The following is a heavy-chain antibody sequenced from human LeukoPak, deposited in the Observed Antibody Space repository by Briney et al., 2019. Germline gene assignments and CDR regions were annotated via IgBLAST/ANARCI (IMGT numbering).Heavy chain of an antibody. J-gene: IGHJ4*02. CDR3: AGDYSGYEIDY. D-gene: IGHD5-12*01. Sequence: SGGSLRLSCAASGFTFGSYAMHWVRQAPGKGLEWVAVILFDGTNKRYADSVKGRFTISRHNSRNTLSLQMDSLRVEGTAVYYCAGDYSGYEIDYWGQGTLVTVSS. CDR2: ILFDGTNK. V-gene: IGHV3-30-3*01. CDR1: GFTFGSYA.